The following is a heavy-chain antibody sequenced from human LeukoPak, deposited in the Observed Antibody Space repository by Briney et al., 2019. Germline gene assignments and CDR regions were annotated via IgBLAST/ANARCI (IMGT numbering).Heavy chain of an antibody. CDR3: ARGIVVVAQLGYYYYYMDV. D-gene: IGHD2-15*01. Sequence: KPSETLSLTCTVSGGSISSSSYYWGWIRQPPGKGLEWIGSISYSGSTYYNPSLKSRVTISVDTSKNQFSLRLSSVTAADTAVYYCARGIVVVAQLGYYYYYMDVWGKGTTVTISS. V-gene: IGHV4-39*01. CDR2: ISYSGST. CDR1: GGSISSSSYY. J-gene: IGHJ6*03.